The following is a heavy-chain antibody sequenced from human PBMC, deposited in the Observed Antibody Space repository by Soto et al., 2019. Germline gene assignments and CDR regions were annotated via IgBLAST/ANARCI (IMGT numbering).Heavy chain of an antibody. J-gene: IGHJ4*02. CDR2: IYPSGNA. CDR3: ARVGGQIYVHY. Sequence: QVQLQESGPGLVEPSETLSLPCTVSGDSIRSGNFYWGWIRQHPGKGLEWIGFIYPSGNAYYNPSLESRLTISIDHSKNQFSLTLTSLTAADTATYVCARVGGQIYVHYWGQGILVTVAS. V-gene: IGHV4-31*03. CDR1: GDSIRSGNFY. D-gene: IGHD3-10*01.